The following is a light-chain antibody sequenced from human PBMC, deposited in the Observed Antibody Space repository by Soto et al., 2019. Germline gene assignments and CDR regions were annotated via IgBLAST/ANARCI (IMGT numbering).Light chain of an antibody. V-gene: IGLV2-14*01. J-gene: IGLJ2*01. Sequence: QSVLTQPASVSGSPGQSITISCTGTSSDVGTYNFVSWYQQRPGKAPKLMIYGVSNRPSGVSNRFSGSKSGNTASLTISGLQAEDEADYYCSSYTSSSTFVLFGGGTKLTVL. CDR1: SSDVGTYNF. CDR3: SSYTSSSTFVL. CDR2: GVS.